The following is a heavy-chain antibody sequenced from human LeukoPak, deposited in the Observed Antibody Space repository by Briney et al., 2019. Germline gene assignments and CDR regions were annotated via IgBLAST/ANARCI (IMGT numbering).Heavy chain of an antibody. CDR1: GFPLCGYS. V-gene: IGHV3-30*17. D-gene: IGHD1-26*01. CDR3: ARARGGTYGDFFDY. Sequence: PGGSLRLSCAASGFPLCGYSMQWVRRAPAKGLGRVAVISYDGSEKYYADFVKGRFTISRDNPKNTLYLQMNSLRAEDTAVYYCARARGGTYGDFFDYWGQGTLVGVSS. CDR2: ISYDGSEK. J-gene: IGHJ4*02.